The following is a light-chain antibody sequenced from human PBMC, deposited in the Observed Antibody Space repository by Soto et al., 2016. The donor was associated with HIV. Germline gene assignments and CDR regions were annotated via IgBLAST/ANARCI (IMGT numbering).Light chain of an antibody. CDR2: QDN. V-gene: IGLV3-1*01. CDR1: QLGDKD. Sequence: SYELTQPPSVSVSPGQTATITCSGFQLGDKDVSWYQRKPGQSPVVVIYQDNKRPSGIPERSSGSNSGNTATLTISETQAMDEADFYCQAWNSGVVVFGGGTKLTVL. J-gene: IGLJ2*01. CDR3: QAWNSGVVV.